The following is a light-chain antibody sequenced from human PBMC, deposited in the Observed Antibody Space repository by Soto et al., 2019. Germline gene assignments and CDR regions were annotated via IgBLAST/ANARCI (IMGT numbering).Light chain of an antibody. CDR1: SSDVGGYNY. CDR2: EVS. CDR3: SSYAGSNNNYV. J-gene: IGLJ1*01. V-gene: IGLV2-8*01. Sequence: QSALTQPPSASGSPGQSVTISCTGTSSDVGGYNYVSWCQQHPGKPPKLIIYEVSKRPSGVPDRFFGSKSGNTASLTVSGLQAEDEADYYCSSYAGSNNNYVFGTGTKLTVL.